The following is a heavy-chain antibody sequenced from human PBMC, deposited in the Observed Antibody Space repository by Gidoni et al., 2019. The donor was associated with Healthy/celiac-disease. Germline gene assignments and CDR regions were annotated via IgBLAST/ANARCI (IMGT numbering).Heavy chain of an antibody. CDR1: VFTFSSYS. CDR2: ISSSSSTI. V-gene: IGHV3-48*02. J-gene: IGHJ6*02. D-gene: IGHD2-8*02. Sequence: EVQLVESGGGLVQPGGSLRLSCAPSVFTFSSYSMNWVRQAPGTGLAWVSYISSSSSTIYYADSVKGRCTISRDNAKNSLYLQMNSLRDEDTAVYYCARNFIAKTAVVYAMVGDRYYYYYGMDVWGQGTTVTVSS. CDR3: ARNFIAKTAVVYAMVGDRYYYYYGMDV.